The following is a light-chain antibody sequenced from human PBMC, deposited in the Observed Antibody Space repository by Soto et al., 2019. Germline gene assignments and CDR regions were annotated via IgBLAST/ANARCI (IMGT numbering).Light chain of an antibody. CDR3: QQYNSYSPYT. Sequence: DIPMTQSPSTLSASVGDRVTITCRASQSISSWLAWYQQKPGKAPKLLIYKASSLESGVPLRFSGSGSGTEFTLTISSLQPDDFATYYCQQYNSYSPYTFGQGTKLEIK. CDR1: QSISSW. J-gene: IGKJ2*01. CDR2: KAS. V-gene: IGKV1-5*03.